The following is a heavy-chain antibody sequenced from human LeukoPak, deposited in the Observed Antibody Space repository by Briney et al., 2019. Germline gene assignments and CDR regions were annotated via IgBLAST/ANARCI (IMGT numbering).Heavy chain of an antibody. CDR1: GGSISSYY. CDR3: ARGRREYCTSTSCYYYFDY. D-gene: IGHD2-2*01. CDR2: IYTSGST. V-gene: IGHV4-4*07. J-gene: IGHJ4*02. Sequence: SETLSLTCTVSGGSISSYYWSWIRQPAGKGLEWIGRIYTSGSTNYNPSLKSRVTMSVDTSKNQFSLKLSSVTAADTAVYYCARGRREYCTSTSCYYYFDYWGQGTLVTVSS.